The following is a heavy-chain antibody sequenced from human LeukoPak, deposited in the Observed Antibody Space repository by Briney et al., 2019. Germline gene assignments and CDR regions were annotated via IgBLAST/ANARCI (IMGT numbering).Heavy chain of an antibody. CDR3: ASPTKQDTVVDQYSGSTRHYYGMDV. V-gene: IGHV1-8*01. Sequence: ASVKVSCKASGYTFSNYDINWVRQAPGQGLEWMGWMNPNSGNTGSAQKFQGRVTMTRSTSISTAYMELTSLRSEDTAVYYCASPTKQDTVVDQYSGSTRHYYGMDVWGQRATVIVSS. CDR2: MNPNSGNT. D-gene: IGHD5-12*01. CDR1: GYTFSNYD. J-gene: IGHJ6*02.